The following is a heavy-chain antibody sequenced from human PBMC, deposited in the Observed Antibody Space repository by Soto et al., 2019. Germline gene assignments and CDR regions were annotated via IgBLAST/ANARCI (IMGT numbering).Heavy chain of an antibody. V-gene: IGHV3-30*03. Sequence: PVGSLRLSCAASGFTFSSYGMHWVRQAPGKGLEWVAVISYDGSNKYYADSVKGRFTISRDNSKNTLYLQMNSLRAEDTAVYYCATPRWYYDFWSGYYMKSTYGMDVWGQGTTVTVSS. CDR2: ISYDGSNK. D-gene: IGHD3-3*01. J-gene: IGHJ6*02. CDR1: GFTFSSYG. CDR3: ATPRWYYDFWSGYYMKSTYGMDV.